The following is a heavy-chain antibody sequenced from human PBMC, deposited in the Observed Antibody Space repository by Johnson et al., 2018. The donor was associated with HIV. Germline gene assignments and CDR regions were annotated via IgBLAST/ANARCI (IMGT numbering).Heavy chain of an antibody. D-gene: IGHD5-12*01. CDR2: LSSDGSYN. V-gene: IGHV3-30*04. CDR1: EFTFRNYA. J-gene: IGHJ3*02. CDR3: ARGRRDIGAADGLDNDALDM. Sequence: QVQLVESGGGVVQPGRSPTIYCAVSEFTFRNYAMHWVRLAPGKGLQWVAVLSSDGSYNYYGDSVNGRFTISRDNFKTTIYLQMDSLRIEDTSLYYCARGRRDIGAADGLDNDALDMWGQGTLVTVSS.